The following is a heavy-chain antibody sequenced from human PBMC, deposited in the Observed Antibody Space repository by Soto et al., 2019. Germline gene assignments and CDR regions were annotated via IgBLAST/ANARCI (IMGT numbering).Heavy chain of an antibody. D-gene: IGHD5-12*01. V-gene: IGHV1-69*04. CDR2: IIPILGIA. J-gene: IGHJ4*02. CDR3: ARDLGYRIINGDY. Sequence: GASVKVSCKASGGTFSSYTISWVRQAPGQGLEWMGRIIPILGIANYAQKFQGRVTITADKSTSTAYMELSSLRSEDTAVYYCARDLGYRIINGDYWGQGTQVTVSS. CDR1: GGTFSSYT.